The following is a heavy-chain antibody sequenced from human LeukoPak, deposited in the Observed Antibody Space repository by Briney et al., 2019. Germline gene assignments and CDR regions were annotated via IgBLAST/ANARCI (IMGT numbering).Heavy chain of an antibody. D-gene: IGHD4-11*01. CDR1: GASMNDYY. CDR3: ACYSILGRIFDC. V-gene: IGHV4-59*01. J-gene: IGHJ4*02. Sequence: SGTLSLTCTVSGASMNDYYWSWIRQPPGKGLEWIGNVHYSFSSNFSPSLKSRVTISMYTSKSQFSLRLSSVTAADTAVYYCACYSILGRIFDCWGQGTLVTVSS. CDR2: VHYSFSS.